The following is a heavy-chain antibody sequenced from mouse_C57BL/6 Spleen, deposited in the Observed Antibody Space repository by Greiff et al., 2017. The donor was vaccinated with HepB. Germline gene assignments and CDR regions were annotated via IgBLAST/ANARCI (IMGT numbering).Heavy chain of an antibody. Sequence: QVQLQQPGAELVRPGSSVKLSCKASGYTFTSYWMRWVKQRPIQGLEWIGNIDPSDSETHYNQKFKDKATLTVDKSSSTAYMQLSSLTSEDSAVYYCARSITTVVATGGYYWGQGTTLTVSS. V-gene: IGHV1-52*01. CDR2: IDPSDSET. D-gene: IGHD1-1*01. J-gene: IGHJ2*01. CDR1: GYTFTSYW. CDR3: ARSITTVVATGGYY.